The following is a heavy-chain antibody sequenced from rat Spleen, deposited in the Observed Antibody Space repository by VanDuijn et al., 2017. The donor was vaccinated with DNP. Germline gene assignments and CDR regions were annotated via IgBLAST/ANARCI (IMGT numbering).Heavy chain of an antibody. D-gene: IGHD4-3*01. Sequence: EVQLVESGGGLVQPGKSLKLSCAASGFTFSHYYMAWVRQAPTKGLEWVASISTGSGNTYYRDSVKGRFTISRDNAINTLYLQMNSLRSEDMATYYCVRWNSGHFDYWGQGVMVPVSS. V-gene: IGHV5-25*01. CDR2: ISTGSGNT. CDR1: GFTFSHYY. J-gene: IGHJ2*01. CDR3: VRWNSGHFDY.